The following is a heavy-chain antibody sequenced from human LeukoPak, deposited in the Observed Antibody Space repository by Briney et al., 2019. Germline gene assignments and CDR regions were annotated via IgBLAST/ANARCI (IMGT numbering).Heavy chain of an antibody. CDR1: GFTFSGYP. CDR2: IWYDGSNK. J-gene: IGHJ4*02. D-gene: IGHD1-1*01. Sequence: GGSLRLSCAASGFTFSGYPIHWVRQAPGKGLEWVAVIWYDGSNKYYADSVKGRFTISRDNSKNTLYLQMNSLRAEDTAVYYCARESTTGTLDYWGQGTLVTVSS. V-gene: IGHV3-33*01. CDR3: ARESTTGTLDY.